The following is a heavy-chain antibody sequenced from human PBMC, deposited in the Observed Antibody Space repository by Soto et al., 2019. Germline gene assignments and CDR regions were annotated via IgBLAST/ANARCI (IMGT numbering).Heavy chain of an antibody. D-gene: IGHD5-18*01. CDR3: AKSGDTARNYYGMDV. V-gene: IGHV3-30*18. Sequence: GGSLRLSCAASGFTFSSYGMHWVRQAPGKGLEWVAVISYDGSNKYYADSVKGRFTISRDNSKNTLYLQMNSLRAEDTAVYYCAKSGDTARNYYGMDVWGQGTTVTVSS. CDR1: GFTFSSYG. CDR2: ISYDGSNK. J-gene: IGHJ6*02.